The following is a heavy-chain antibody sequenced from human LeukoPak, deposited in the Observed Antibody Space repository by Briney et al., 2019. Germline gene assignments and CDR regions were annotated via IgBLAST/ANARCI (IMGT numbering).Heavy chain of an antibody. D-gene: IGHD6-13*01. CDR1: GGSFSGYY. CDR3: ARRSSWSYRGDYFDY. CDR2: INHSGST. Sequence: SETLSLTCAMYGGSFSGYYWSWIRQPPGKGLEWIGEINHSGSTNYNPSLKSRVTISVDTSKNQFSLKLSSVTAADTAVYYCARRSSWSYRGDYFDYWGQGTLVTVSS. J-gene: IGHJ4*02. V-gene: IGHV4-34*01.